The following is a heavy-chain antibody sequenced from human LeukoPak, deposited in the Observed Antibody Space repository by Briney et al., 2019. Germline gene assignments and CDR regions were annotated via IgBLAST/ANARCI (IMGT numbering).Heavy chain of an antibody. V-gene: IGHV3-23*01. J-gene: IGHJ4*02. CDR3: AKGSRVVPPTTYLVH. Sequence: GGSLRLSCAASASTFSSYGMSWVRQAPGKGLEWVSAISGSGGSTYYADSVKGRFTISRDNSKNTLYLQMNSLRAEDTAVYYCAKGSRVVPPTTYLVHWGQGTLVTVSS. D-gene: IGHD2-2*01. CDR1: ASTFSSYG. CDR2: ISGSGGST.